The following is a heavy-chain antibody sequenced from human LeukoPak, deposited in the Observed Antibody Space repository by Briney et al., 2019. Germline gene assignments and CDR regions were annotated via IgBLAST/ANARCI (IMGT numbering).Heavy chain of an antibody. V-gene: IGHV3-9*01. CDR3: AKDISSSGFNWFDP. CDR1: GFTFDDYA. D-gene: IGHD3-22*01. CDR2: ISWNSGSI. J-gene: IGHJ5*02. Sequence: GRSLRLSCAASGFTFDDYAMHWVRQAPGKGPEWVSGISWNSGSIGYADSVKGRFTISRDNAKNSLYLQMNSLRAEDTALYYCAKDISSSGFNWFDPWGQGTLVTVSS.